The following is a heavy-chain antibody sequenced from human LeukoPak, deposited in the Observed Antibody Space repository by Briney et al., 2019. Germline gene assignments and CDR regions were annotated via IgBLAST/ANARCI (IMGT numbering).Heavy chain of an antibody. CDR1: GFTFSSYS. Sequence: PGGSLRLSCAASGFTFSSYSMNWVRQAPGEGLEWVSSISSSSSYIYYADSVKGRFTISRDNAKNSLYLQMNSLRAEDTAVYYCARWELLRLDAFDIWGQGTMVTVSS. J-gene: IGHJ3*02. CDR3: ARWELLRLDAFDI. CDR2: ISSSSSYI. D-gene: IGHD1-26*01. V-gene: IGHV3-21*01.